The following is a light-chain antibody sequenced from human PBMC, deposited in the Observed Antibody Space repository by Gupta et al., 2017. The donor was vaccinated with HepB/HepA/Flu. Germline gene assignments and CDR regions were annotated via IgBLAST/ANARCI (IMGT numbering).Light chain of an antibody. Sequence: QSALTQTHSASGSPGPSVNISCPGPSSDVGDSQFVSWYQHHPGKAPKLLIYELNKRPSGVPDRFSGPKSGNTASLTVSDLQAEDEADYYCSSYAGNQNWVFGGGTKLTVL. J-gene: IGLJ2*01. CDR1: SSDVGDSQF. CDR2: ELN. CDR3: SSYAGNQNWV. V-gene: IGLV2-8*01.